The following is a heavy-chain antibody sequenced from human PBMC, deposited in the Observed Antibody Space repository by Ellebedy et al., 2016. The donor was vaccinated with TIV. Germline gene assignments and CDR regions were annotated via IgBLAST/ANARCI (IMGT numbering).Heavy chain of an antibody. V-gene: IGHV3-23*01. J-gene: IGHJ4*02. CDR1: GFTFDNYA. Sequence: GESLKISCAAYGFTFDNYAMSWVRQAPGKGLEWVSSISGSGAATYYADSVKGLFTISRDNSKNTLYLQMESLGAEDTAVYFCAKDPALVYDTSYYYLDFWGQGTLVSVSS. CDR2: ISGSGAAT. D-gene: IGHD3-22*01. CDR3: AKDPALVYDTSYYYLDF.